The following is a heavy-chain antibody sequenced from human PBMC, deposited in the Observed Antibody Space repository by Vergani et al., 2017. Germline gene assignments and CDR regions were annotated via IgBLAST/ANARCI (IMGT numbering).Heavy chain of an antibody. V-gene: IGHV5-51*03. J-gene: IGHJ2*01. Sequence: EVQLVQSGAEVKKPGESLKISCKGSGYSFTSYWIGWVRQMPGKGLEWMGIIYPGDSDTRYSPSFQGQVTISADKSISTAYLQWSSLKASDTAVYYCARDSAAAAAREGLYWYFDLWGRGTLVTVSS. D-gene: IGHD6-13*01. CDR3: ARDSAAAAAREGLYWYFDL. CDR1: GYSFTSYW. CDR2: IYPGDSDT.